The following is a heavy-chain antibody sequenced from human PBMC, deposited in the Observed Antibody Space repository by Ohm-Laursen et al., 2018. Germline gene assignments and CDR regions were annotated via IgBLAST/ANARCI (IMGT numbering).Heavy chain of an antibody. D-gene: IGHD2-15*01. V-gene: IGHV3-7*01. CDR3: ASAHQYCSATTCNGGSDF. Sequence: SLRLSCTASGFTFSSYSMNWVRQAPGKGLEWVANINQDGSEKYYVDSVKGRFTISRDNAKDSLDLQMTSLRVEDTALYYCASAHQYCSATTCNGGSDFWGQGTLVTASS. CDR1: GFTFSSYS. J-gene: IGHJ4*02. CDR2: INQDGSEK.